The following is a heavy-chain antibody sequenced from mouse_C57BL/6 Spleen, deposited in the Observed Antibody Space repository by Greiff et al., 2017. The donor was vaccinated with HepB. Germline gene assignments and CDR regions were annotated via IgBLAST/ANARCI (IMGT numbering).Heavy chain of an antibody. J-gene: IGHJ3*01. CDR1: GYTFTDYN. CDR3: ARSLYYGNYDWFAY. CDR2: INPNNGGT. D-gene: IGHD2-1*01. Sequence: VQLQQSGPELVKPGASVKIPCKASGYTFTDYNMDWVKQSHGKSLEWIGDINPNNGGTIYNQKFKGKATLTVDKSSSTAYMELRSLTSEDTAVYYCARSLYYGNYDWFAYWGQGTLVTVSA. V-gene: IGHV1-18*01.